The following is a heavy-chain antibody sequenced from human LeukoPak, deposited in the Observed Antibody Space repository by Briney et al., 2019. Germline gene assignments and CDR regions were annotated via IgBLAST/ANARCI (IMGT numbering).Heavy chain of an antibody. D-gene: IGHD6-6*01. Sequence: PSETLSLTCTVSGYSISSGYYWGWIRQPPGKGLEWIGSIYRSGSTYYNPSLKSRVTISVDTSKNQFSLKLSSVTAADTAVYYCARENSSSSDWFDPWGQGTLVTVSS. CDR1: GYSISSGYY. CDR2: IYRSGST. CDR3: ARENSSSSDWFDP. J-gene: IGHJ5*02. V-gene: IGHV4-38-2*02.